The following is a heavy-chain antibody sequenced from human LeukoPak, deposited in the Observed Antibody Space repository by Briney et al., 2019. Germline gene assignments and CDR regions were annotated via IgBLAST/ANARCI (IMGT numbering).Heavy chain of an antibody. J-gene: IGHJ4*02. Sequence: PSETLSLTCAVYGGSFSDYYWSWIRQPPGKGLEWIGEINHSGGTNYNPSLKSRVTISVDTSKNQFSLKLSSVTAADTAVYYSARLAVDDDFDYWGQGTLVTVSS. CDR1: GGSFSDYY. D-gene: IGHD4-23*01. V-gene: IGHV4-34*01. CDR2: INHSGGT. CDR3: ARLAVDDDFDY.